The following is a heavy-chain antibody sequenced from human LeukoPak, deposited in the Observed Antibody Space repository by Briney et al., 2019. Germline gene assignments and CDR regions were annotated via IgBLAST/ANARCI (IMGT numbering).Heavy chain of an antibody. CDR3: ARDAPGSSYMDV. D-gene: IGHD3-10*01. J-gene: IGHJ6*03. Sequence: SETLSLTCAVYGGSFSGYYWSWIRQPPGKGLEWIGYIYYSGRTNYNPSLKSRVTISVDTSKNQFSLKLSSVTAADTAVYYCARDAPGSSYMDVWGKGTTVTVSS. CDR2: IYYSGRT. V-gene: IGHV4-59*01. CDR1: GGSFSGYY.